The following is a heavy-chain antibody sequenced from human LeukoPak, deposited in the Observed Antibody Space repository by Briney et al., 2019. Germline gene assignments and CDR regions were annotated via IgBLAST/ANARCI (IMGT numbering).Heavy chain of an antibody. CDR1: GFTFSSYW. Sequence: GGSLRLSCAASGFTFSSYWMSWVRQAPGEGREWVANIKQDGSEKYYVDSVKGRFTISRDNAKNSLYLQMNSLRAEDTAVYYCARHVLDCSGGTCYFFDYWGQGTLVTVSS. D-gene: IGHD2-15*01. CDR3: ARHVLDCSGGTCYFFDY. J-gene: IGHJ4*02. V-gene: IGHV3-7*03. CDR2: IKQDGSEK.